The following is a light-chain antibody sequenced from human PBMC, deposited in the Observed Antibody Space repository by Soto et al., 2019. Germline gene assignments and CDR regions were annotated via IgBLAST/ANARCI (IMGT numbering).Light chain of an antibody. CDR2: YDS. J-gene: IGLJ2*01. Sequence: SYELTQPPSVSVAPGKSVRITCGGNNIGSKSVQWYQQKPGQAPVLVIYYDSDRPSGIPERFSGSNSGNTATLIISRVEAGDEADYYCQVWNSSSEHVVFGGGTKLTVL. CDR3: QVWNSSSEHVV. CDR1: NIGSKS. V-gene: IGLV3-21*04.